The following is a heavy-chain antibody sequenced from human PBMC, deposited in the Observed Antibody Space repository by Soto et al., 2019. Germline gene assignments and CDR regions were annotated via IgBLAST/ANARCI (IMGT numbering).Heavy chain of an antibody. CDR3: AKDPRYSYGRRFDY. D-gene: IGHD5-18*01. V-gene: IGHV3-23*01. Sequence: GGSLRLSCAASGFTFSSYAMSWVHQAPGKGLEWVSAISGSGGSTYYADSVKGRFTISRDNSKNTLYLQMNSLRAEDTAVYYCAKDPRYSYGRRFDYWGQGTLVTVSS. CDR1: GFTFSSYA. J-gene: IGHJ4*02. CDR2: ISGSGGST.